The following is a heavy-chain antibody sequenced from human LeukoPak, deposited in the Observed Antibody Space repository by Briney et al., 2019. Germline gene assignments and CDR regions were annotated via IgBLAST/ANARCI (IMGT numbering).Heavy chain of an antibody. D-gene: IGHD4-11*01. Sequence: SETLSLTCSVSDGSINSYYWSWIRQPPGKGLEWIGYIYYSESTNYNPSLKSRVTISVDTSKNQFSLKLSSVTAADTAVYYCARDRVRGNSNPFFDYWGQGTLVTVSS. CDR3: ARDRVRGNSNPFFDY. V-gene: IGHV4-59*01. J-gene: IGHJ4*02. CDR2: IYYSEST. CDR1: DGSINSYY.